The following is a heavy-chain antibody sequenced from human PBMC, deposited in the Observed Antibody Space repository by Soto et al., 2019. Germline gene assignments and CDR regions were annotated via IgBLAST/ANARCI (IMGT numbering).Heavy chain of an antibody. V-gene: IGHV4-59*08. D-gene: IGHD6-13*01. CDR1: GGSISSYY. CDR2: IYYSGST. Sequence: PSETLSLTCTDSGGSISSYYWSWIRQPPGKGLEWIGYIYYSGSTNYNPSLKSRVTISVDTSKNQFSLKLSSVTAADTAVYYCARRYSSSFDDWGQGTLVTVSS. J-gene: IGHJ4*02. CDR3: ARRYSSSFDD.